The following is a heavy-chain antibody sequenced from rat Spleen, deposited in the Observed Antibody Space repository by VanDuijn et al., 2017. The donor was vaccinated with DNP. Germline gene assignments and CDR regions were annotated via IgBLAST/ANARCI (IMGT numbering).Heavy chain of an antibody. J-gene: IGHJ4*01. CDR2: ISYDGGST. CDR1: GFTFSDYN. CDR3: ARGDA. V-gene: IGHV5-7*01. Sequence: EVQLVESGGDLVQPGRSLKLSCVDSGFTFSDYNMAWVRQAPKKGLEWVATISYDGGSTDYRDSVKGRFTISRDNAKSTLYLQMDSLRSEDTATYYCARGDAWGQGTSVTVSS.